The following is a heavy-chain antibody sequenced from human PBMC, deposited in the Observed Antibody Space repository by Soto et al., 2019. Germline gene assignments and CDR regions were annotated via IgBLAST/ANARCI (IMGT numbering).Heavy chain of an antibody. CDR2: ISGFGDDT. D-gene: IGHD2-15*01. CDR1: GFTFSNSA. V-gene: IGHV3-23*01. Sequence: EVQLLESGGGLVQPGGSLRLSCTASGFTFSNSAINWVRLAPRKGLEWVSAISGFGDDTYYADSVNGRFTITRDNSKNTLYLQLSTLSAEDSAIYYCAKARCSDTCYYRMDVCGKGTTVTVSS. CDR3: AKARCSDTCYYRMDV. J-gene: IGHJ6*04.